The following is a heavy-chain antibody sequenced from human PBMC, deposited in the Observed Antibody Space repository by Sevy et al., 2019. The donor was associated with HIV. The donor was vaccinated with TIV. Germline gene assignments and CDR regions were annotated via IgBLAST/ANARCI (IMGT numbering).Heavy chain of an antibody. V-gene: IGHV1-69*13. J-gene: IGHJ4*02. D-gene: IGHD3-10*01. CDR3: ARDPYYGSGSYYNGYDFDY. CDR2: IIPIFGTA. CDR1: GGTFSSYA. Sequence: ASVKVSCKASGGTFSSYAIRWVRQAPGQGLEWMGGIIPIFGTANYAQKFQGRVTITADESTSTAYMELSSLRSEDTAVYYCARDPYYGSGSYYNGYDFDYWGQGTLVTVSS.